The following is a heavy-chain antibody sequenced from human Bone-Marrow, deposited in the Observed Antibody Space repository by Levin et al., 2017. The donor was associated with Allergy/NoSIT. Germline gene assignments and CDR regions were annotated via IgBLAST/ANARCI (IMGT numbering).Heavy chain of an antibody. CDR3: ARVGGAYCSGGSCYSGYYYYYGMDV. CDR2: IWYDGSNK. Sequence: SGGSLRLSCAASGFTFSSYGMHWVRQAPGKGLEWVAVIWYDGSNKYYADSVKGRFTISRDNSKNTLYLQMNSLRAEDTAVYYCARVGGAYCSGGSCYSGYYYYYGMDVWGQGTTVTVSS. CDR1: GFTFSSYG. D-gene: IGHD2-15*01. J-gene: IGHJ6*02. V-gene: IGHV3-33*01.